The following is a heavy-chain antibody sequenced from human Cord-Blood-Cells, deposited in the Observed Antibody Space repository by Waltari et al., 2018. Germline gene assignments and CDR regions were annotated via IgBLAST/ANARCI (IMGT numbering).Heavy chain of an antibody. D-gene: IGHD3-16*02. V-gene: IGHV1-18*01. Sequence: QVQLVQSGAEVKKPGASVKVSCKASGYTFTSYGISWVRQAPGKGLEWMGWISAYNGNTSYAQNLQGIVTMATDASNSNACMELRSLRSDDTAGYYCARNGGITFGGVIVSPTHDPFFDYWGQGTLVTVAS. CDR3: ARNGGITFGGVIVSPTHDPFFDY. CDR2: ISAYNGNT. CDR1: GYTFTSYG. J-gene: IGHJ4*02.